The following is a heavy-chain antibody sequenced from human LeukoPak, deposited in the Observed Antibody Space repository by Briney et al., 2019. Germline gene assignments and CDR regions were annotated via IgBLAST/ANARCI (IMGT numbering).Heavy chain of an antibody. Sequence: PSGTLSLTCTVSGGSISSSSYYWGWIRQPPGKGLEWLGSIYYSGSTYYNPSLKSRVTISVDTSKDQFSLKLSSVTAADTAVYYCARSVVGATPDRFFDYWGQGTLVTVSS. CDR3: ARSVVGATPDRFFDY. D-gene: IGHD1-26*01. V-gene: IGHV4-39*07. J-gene: IGHJ4*02. CDR1: GGSISSSSYY. CDR2: IYYSGST.